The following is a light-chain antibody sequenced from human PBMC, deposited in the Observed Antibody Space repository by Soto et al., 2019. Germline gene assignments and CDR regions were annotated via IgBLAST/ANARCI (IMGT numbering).Light chain of an antibody. CDR1: QSISNS. CDR3: QQYGSSPPT. Sequence: EIVLAQSPGTLSLSPGERATISCRASQSISNSLAWYQQRPGQAPRLLIYGASSRATGIPDKFSGSGSGTDFTFIISRLEPEDFAVYSCQQYGSSPPTFGQGTKVDIK. CDR2: GAS. V-gene: IGKV3-20*01. J-gene: IGKJ1*01.